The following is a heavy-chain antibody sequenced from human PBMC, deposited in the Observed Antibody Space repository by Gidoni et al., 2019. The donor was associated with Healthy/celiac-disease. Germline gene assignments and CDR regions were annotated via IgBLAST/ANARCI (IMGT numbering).Heavy chain of an antibody. CDR2: ISWNSGRI. CDR1: GFTVDDYA. CDR3: AKDMGYDILTGYWGVDY. J-gene: IGHJ4*02. V-gene: IGHV3-9*01. Sequence: EVQLVESGGGLVQPGRSLRLSCAPSGFTVDDYAMHWVRQAPGKGLEWVSGISWNSGRIGYADSVKGRFTISRDNAKISLYLQMNSLRAEDTALYYCAKDMGYDILTGYWGVDYWGQGTLVTVSS. D-gene: IGHD3-9*01.